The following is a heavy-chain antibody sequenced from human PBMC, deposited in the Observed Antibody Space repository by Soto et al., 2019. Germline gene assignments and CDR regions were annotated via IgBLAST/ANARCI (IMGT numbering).Heavy chain of an antibody. CDR2: IKQDGSEK. J-gene: IGHJ4*02. CDR1: GFTFSSYW. Sequence: GGSLRLSCADSGFTFSSYWMSWVRQAPGKGLEWVANIKQDGSEKYYVDSVKGRFTISRDNAKNSLYLQMNSLRADDTAVYYCARGLPGGGYAHDYFDYWGQGTLVTVSS. D-gene: IGHD2-15*01. V-gene: IGHV3-7*01. CDR3: ARGLPGGGYAHDYFDY.